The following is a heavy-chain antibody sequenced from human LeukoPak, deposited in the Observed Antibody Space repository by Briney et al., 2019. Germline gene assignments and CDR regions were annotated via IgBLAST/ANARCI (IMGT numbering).Heavy chain of an antibody. V-gene: IGHV1-69*05. D-gene: IGHD6-13*01. J-gene: IGHJ6*03. CDR3: TRVSIAAAQYYYYYMDV. CDR1: GYTFTSYA. CDR2: IIPIFGTA. Sequence: GASVKVSCKASGYTFTSYAISWVRQAPGQGLEWMGGIIPIFGTANYAQKFQGRVTITTDESTSTAYMELSSLRSEDTAVYYCTRVSIAAAQYYYYYMDVWGKGTTVTVSS.